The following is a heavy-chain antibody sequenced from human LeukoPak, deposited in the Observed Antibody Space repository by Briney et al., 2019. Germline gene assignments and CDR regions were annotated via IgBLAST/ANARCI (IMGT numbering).Heavy chain of an antibody. D-gene: IGHD2-2*01. J-gene: IGHJ4*02. V-gene: IGHV1-2*02. Sequence: ASVKVSCKAAGYTLTGYYMHWVRQAPGQGLEWMGWINPNSGGTSYAQKFQGRVTMTRDTSISTAYMELSRLRSDDTAVYYCARGRCSSRSCYLFGYWGQGTLVTVSS. CDR2: INPNSGGT. CDR3: ARGRCSSRSCYLFGY. CDR1: GYTLTGYY.